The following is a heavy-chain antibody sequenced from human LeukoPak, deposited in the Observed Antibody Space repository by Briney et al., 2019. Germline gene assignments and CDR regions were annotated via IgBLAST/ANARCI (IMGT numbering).Heavy chain of an antibody. CDR2: VSYGGSNK. CDR1: GFTFESYT. J-gene: IGHJ4*02. Sequence: PGTSLRLSCAASGFTFESYTIHWVRQAPGKGLEWVALVSYGGSNKYYIDSVKGRFTISRDNSKNTLYLQMNSLRPEDTAVYYCARAFYDSSALGQVPGYWGQGTLVTVSS. V-gene: IGHV3-30-3*01. D-gene: IGHD3-22*01. CDR3: ARAFYDSSALGQVPGY.